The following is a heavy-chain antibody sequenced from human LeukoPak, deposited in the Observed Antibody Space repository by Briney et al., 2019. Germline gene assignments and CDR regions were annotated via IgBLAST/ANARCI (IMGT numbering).Heavy chain of an antibody. J-gene: IGHJ4*02. CDR3: ARDREDYDILTGYYTHIPDY. D-gene: IGHD3-9*01. Sequence: SETLSLTCTVSGGSISSYYWSWIRQPPGKGLEWIGYIYYSGSTNYNPSLKSRVTISVDTSKNQFSLKLSSVTAADTAVYYYARDREDYDILTGYYTHIPDYWGQGTLVTVSS. CDR2: IYYSGST. V-gene: IGHV4-59*01. CDR1: GGSISSYY.